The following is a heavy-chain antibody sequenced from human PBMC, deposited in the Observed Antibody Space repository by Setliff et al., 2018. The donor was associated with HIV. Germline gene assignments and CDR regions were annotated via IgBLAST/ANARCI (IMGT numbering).Heavy chain of an antibody. J-gene: IGHJ6*03. CDR3: ARDSESGRFVVVTAPYYYMDV. Sequence: GGSLRLSCAASGFTFSNYWMHWVRQAPGKGLVWVSRINGDGSSTSYADSVKGRFTISRDNAKNTLFLQMKSLRAEDTAVYYCARDSESGRFVVVTAPYYYMDVWGKGTTVTVSS. D-gene: IGHD2-21*02. CDR1: GFTFSNYW. V-gene: IGHV3-74*01. CDR2: INGDGSST.